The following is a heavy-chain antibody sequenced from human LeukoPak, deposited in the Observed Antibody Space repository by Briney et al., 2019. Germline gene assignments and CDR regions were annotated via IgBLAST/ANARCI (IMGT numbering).Heavy chain of an antibody. D-gene: IGHD3-22*01. CDR1: GFTFSSYG. Sequence: PGGSLRLSCAASGFTFSSYGMHWVRQAPGKGLEWVAVIWYDGSNKYYADSVKGRFTISRDNSKNTLYLQMKSLRAEDTAVYYCAKDPDCDRSGYPPAVFDYWGQGTLVTVAS. CDR2: IWYDGSNK. CDR3: AKDPDCDRSGYPPAVFDY. V-gene: IGHV3-33*06. J-gene: IGHJ4*02.